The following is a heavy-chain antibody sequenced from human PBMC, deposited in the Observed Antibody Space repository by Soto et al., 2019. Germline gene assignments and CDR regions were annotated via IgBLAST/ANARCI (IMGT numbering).Heavy chain of an antibody. CDR3: ARESRDFFLWFDP. J-gene: IGHJ5*02. V-gene: IGHV1-3*01. CDR2: LNVGTGNT. Sequence: ASVKVSCKASGYIFSKYAIHWVRQVPGHKLEWMGWLNVGTGNTKYSQKFQGRVTITRDTSATTAYMELHSLTSEDTAVYYCARESRDFFLWFDPWGQGTLVTVSS. CDR1: GYIFSKYA.